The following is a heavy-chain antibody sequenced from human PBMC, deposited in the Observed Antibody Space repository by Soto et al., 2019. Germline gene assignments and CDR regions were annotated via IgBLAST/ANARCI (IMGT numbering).Heavy chain of an antibody. CDR2: ISYDGSNK. Sequence: QVQLVESGGGVVQPGRSLRLSCAASGFTFSNYAMHWVRQAPGKGLEWVALISYDGSNKYYADSVKGRFTISRDNSKDRLYPQMNNLRAEDTAVYYCARGYYDILTGPPRWYFDLWGRGTLVTVSS. CDR3: ARGYYDILTGPPRWYFDL. J-gene: IGHJ2*01. CDR1: GFTFSNYA. D-gene: IGHD3-9*01. V-gene: IGHV3-30-3*01.